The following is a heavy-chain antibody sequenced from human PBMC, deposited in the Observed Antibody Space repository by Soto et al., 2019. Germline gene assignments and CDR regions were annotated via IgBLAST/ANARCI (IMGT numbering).Heavy chain of an antibody. D-gene: IGHD5-18*01. CDR1: GFTFSSYG. CDR3: AKGPYTAMVS. V-gene: IGHV3-30*18. CDR2: ISYDGSNK. J-gene: IGHJ4*02. Sequence: QVQLVESEGGVVQPGRSLRLSCAASGFTFSSYGMHWVRQAPGKGLEWVAVISYDGSNKYYADSVKGRFTISRDNSKNTLYLQMNSLRAEDTAVYYCAKGPYTAMVSWGQGTLVTVSS.